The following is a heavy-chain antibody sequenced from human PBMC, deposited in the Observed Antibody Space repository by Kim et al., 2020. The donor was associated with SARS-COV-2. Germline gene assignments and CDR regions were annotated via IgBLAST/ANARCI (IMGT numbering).Heavy chain of an antibody. CDR1: GFTFDDYA. CDR2: ISWNSGSI. D-gene: IGHD6-13*01. J-gene: IGHJ3*02. Sequence: GGSLRLSCAASGFTFDDYAMHWVRQAPGKGLEWVSGISWNSGSIGYADSVKGRFTISRDNAKNSLYLQMNSLRAEDTALYYCANAVEGSSWENHDAFDIWGQGTMVTVSS. V-gene: IGHV3-9*01. CDR3: ANAVEGSSWENHDAFDI.